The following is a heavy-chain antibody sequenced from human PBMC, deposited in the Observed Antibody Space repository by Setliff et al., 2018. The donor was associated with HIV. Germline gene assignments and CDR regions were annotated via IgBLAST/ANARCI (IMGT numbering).Heavy chain of an antibody. CDR3: ARDLSISNPYYDILTGPGVY. D-gene: IGHD3-9*01. CDR1: GGTFSRNA. J-gene: IGHJ4*02. V-gene: IGHV1-69*06. CDR2: IIPIFGTA. Sequence: SVKVSCKASGGTFSRNAISWVRQAPGQGLEWMGRIIPIFGTANYAQKFQGRVTITADKSTSTAYMELSSLRSEDTAVYYCARDLSISNPYYDILTGPGVYWGQGTLVTVSS.